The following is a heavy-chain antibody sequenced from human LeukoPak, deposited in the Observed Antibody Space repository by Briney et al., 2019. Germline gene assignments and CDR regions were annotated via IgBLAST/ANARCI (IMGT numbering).Heavy chain of an antibody. V-gene: IGHV3-23*01. D-gene: IGHD6-13*01. J-gene: IGHJ3*02. CDR2: IGGSGGST. CDR1: GFTFSSSA. Sequence: GGSLRLSCAASGFTFSSSAMSWVRQAPGKGLEWVSVIGGSGGSTHYADSVKGRFTISRDNSRNSLYLQMNSLRAEDTAVYYCARDEEQLNIWGQGTKVTASS. CDR3: ARDEEQLNI.